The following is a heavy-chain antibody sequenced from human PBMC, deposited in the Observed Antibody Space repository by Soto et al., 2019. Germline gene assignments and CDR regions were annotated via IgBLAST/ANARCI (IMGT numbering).Heavy chain of an antibody. J-gene: IGHJ6*03. CDR3: ARLLYYYYYMDV. V-gene: IGHV3-66*04. Sequence: GGSLRLSCAASGFTVSSNYMSWVRQAPGKGLEWVSGIYSGGSTYYADSVKGRFTISRDNSKNTLYLQMNSLRAEDTAVYYCARLLYYYYYMDVWGKGTTVTVSS. CDR2: IYSGGST. CDR1: GFTVSSNY.